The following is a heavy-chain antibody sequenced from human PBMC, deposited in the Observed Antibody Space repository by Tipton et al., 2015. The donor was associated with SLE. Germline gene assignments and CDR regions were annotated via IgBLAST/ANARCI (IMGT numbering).Heavy chain of an antibody. J-gene: IGHJ4*02. Sequence: TLSLTCTVSGGSMSSYCWSWIRQSPRKGLEWIGYIYDRGTTNYNPSLKSRLTISVDTSKNQFSLRLKTVTAADTAVYYCARGSTVEEELDYWGQGSLLTVSS. D-gene: IGHD1-26*01. CDR1: GGSMSSYC. CDR2: IYDRGTT. V-gene: IGHV4-59*01. CDR3: ARGSTVEEELDY.